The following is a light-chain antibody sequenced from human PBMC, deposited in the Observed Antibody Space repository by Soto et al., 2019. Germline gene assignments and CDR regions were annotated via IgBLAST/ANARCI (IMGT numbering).Light chain of an antibody. CDR3: LVWDSIGDNYV. CDR2: DDS. CDR1: SIGSDT. V-gene: IGLV3-21*02. Sequence: LTQPPSVSVAPGETARITCGRNSIGSDTVHWYQQKPGQAPVVVVYDDSERPSGTPERISGSNSGDTATLTIRRVEAGDEADYYCLVWDSIGDNYVFGSGTKVTVL. J-gene: IGLJ1*01.